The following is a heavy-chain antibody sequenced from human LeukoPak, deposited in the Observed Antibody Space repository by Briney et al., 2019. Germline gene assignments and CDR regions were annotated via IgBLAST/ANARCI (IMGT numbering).Heavy chain of an antibody. Sequence: GSLGLSCAASGFTFSSFSMNWVRQAPGKGLEWVSSISSRSSYIYYADSVKGRFTISRDNAKNSLYLQMNSLRAEDTAVYYCARVPSDIVVVEPATPDFWGQGTLVTVSS. J-gene: IGHJ4*02. CDR3: ARVPSDIVVVEPATPDF. CDR2: ISSRSSYI. D-gene: IGHD2-15*01. CDR1: GFTFSSFS. V-gene: IGHV3-21*01.